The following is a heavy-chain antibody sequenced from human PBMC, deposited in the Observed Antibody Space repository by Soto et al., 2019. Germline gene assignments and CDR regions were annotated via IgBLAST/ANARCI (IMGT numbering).Heavy chain of an antibody. Sequence: PSETLSLTCAVYGGSFSNNYWTWFRQPPGKGLEWIGEISPSGTTKYIPSLKSRGTISVDTSRKQFFLKVTSVSAADTAVYYCAKSMWFGKKPEIWGPGTLVTVSS. CDR3: AKSMWFGKKPEI. CDR2: ISPSGTT. CDR1: GGSFSNNY. V-gene: IGHV4-34*01. D-gene: IGHD3-10*01. J-gene: IGHJ4*02.